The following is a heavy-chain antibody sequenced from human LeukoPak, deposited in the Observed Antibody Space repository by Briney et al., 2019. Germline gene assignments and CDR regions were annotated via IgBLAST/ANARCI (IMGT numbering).Heavy chain of an antibody. Sequence: PGGSLRLSCAASGFTFSSYGMHWVRQAPGKGLEWVAVMSYDGSNKYYADSVKGRFTISRDNSKNTLYLQMNSLRAEDTAVYYCAKDLRYCGFDYWGQGTLVTVSS. CDR3: AKDLRYCGFDY. CDR1: GFTFSSYG. D-gene: IGHD2-8*02. CDR2: MSYDGSNK. J-gene: IGHJ4*02. V-gene: IGHV3-30*18.